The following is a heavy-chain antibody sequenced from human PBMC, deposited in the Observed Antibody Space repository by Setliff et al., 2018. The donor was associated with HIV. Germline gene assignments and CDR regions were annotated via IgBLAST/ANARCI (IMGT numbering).Heavy chain of an antibody. CDR1: GYTFTSYG. D-gene: IGHD4-17*01. V-gene: IGHV1-18*01. CDR3: AGDMGYGDHGRAFEI. J-gene: IGHJ3*02. Sequence: ASVKVSCKASGYTFTSYGISWVRQAPGQGLEWMGWISGYNGNTNYAQNLQGRVAMTTDTSTSTAYLELRSLRSDDTAMYYCAGDMGYGDHGRAFEIWGQGTMVTVSS. CDR2: ISGYNGNT.